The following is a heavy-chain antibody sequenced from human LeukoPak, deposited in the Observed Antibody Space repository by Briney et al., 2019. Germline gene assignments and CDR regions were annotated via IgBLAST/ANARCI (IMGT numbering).Heavy chain of an antibody. CDR2: MNPNSGNT. Sequence: ASVKVSCKASGYTFTSYDINWVRQATGQGLEWMGWMNPNSGNTVYAQKFQGRVTMTRNTSISTAYMELSSLRSEDTAVYYCARGERAYYSDYDTDFDYWSQGTLVTVSS. D-gene: IGHD5-12*01. CDR3: ARGERAYYSDYDTDFDY. CDR1: GYTFTSYD. J-gene: IGHJ4*02. V-gene: IGHV1-8*01.